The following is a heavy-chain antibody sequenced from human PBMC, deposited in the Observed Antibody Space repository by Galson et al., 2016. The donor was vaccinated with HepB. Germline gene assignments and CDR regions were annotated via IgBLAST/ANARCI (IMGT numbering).Heavy chain of an antibody. CDR2: ISGSGSTT. CDR3: ARGGGYIYGAFDY. J-gene: IGHJ4*02. Sequence: SLRLSCAVSGFTFSNYGMSWVRQAPGKGLERVSSISGSGSTTYYTDSVKGRFTISRDNSNNMLFLQMNSLRAEDTALYYCARGGGYIYGAFDYWGQGTLVTVSS. CDR1: GFTFSNYG. D-gene: IGHD4-17*01. V-gene: IGHV3-23*01.